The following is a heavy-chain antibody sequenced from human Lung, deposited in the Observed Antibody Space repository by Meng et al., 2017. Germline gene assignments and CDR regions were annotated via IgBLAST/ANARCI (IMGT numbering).Heavy chain of an antibody. CDR3: ARGGVTTDD. V-gene: IGHV3-74*01. CDR2: ITGDGSST. CDR1: GFTFSTHW. J-gene: IGHJ4*02. D-gene: IGHD4-17*01. Sequence: VQLVGSGGGLFQPGGSLRLSCAASGFTFSTHWMHWVRQAPGKGLEWVSRITGDGSSTIYADSVQGRFTMSRDNAKNTLSLQMNSLRAEDTAVYYCARGGVTTDDWGQGTLVTVSS.